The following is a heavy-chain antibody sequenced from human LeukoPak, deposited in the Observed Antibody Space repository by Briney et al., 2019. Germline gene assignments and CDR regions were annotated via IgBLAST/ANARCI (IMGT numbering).Heavy chain of an antibody. V-gene: IGHV3-74*01. CDR2: INHDGSLR. Sequence: PGGSLRLSCAASGFIFSNYGMHWVRQAPGKGLVWVSHINHDGSLRNYADSVKGRFTISRDFAKNTLYLQMHSLGADDTAVYYCVRDVRPLGDSWGQGTLVTVSS. D-gene: IGHD3-10*02. CDR3: VRDVRPLGDS. CDR1: GFIFSNYG. J-gene: IGHJ4*02.